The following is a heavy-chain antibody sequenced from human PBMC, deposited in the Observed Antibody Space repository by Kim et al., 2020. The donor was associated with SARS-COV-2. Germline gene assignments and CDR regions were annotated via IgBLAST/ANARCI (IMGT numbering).Heavy chain of an antibody. CDR2: IYYSGST. J-gene: IGHJ3*02. Sequence: SETLSLTCTVSGGSISSSSYYWGWIRQPPGKGLEWIGSIYYSGSTYYNPSLKSRVTISVDTSKNQFSLKLSSVTAADTAVYYCARRFSDAFDIWGQGTMVTVSS. V-gene: IGHV4-39*01. D-gene: IGHD3-16*01. CDR1: GGSISSSSYY. CDR3: ARRFSDAFDI.